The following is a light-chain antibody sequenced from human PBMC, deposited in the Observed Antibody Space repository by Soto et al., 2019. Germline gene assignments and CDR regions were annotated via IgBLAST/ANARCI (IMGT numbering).Light chain of an antibody. CDR2: DAS. Sequence: GDGVTITCRASQSISSWLAWYQQKPGKAPKPLIYDASSLESGVPSRFSGSGSGTEFTLTISSLQPDDFATYFCQQYDAYPLTFGQGTKVDIK. CDR1: QSISSW. J-gene: IGKJ2*01. CDR3: QQYDAYPLT. V-gene: IGKV1-5*01.